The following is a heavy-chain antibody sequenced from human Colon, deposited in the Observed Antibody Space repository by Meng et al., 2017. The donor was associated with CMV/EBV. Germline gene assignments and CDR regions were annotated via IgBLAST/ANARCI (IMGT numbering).Heavy chain of an antibody. V-gene: IGHV3-66*01. D-gene: IGHD6-13*01. Sequence: EVQLLESGGALVQPGGSLRFSCAASAFTVIEHYITWVRQAPGKGLEWVSLIYGDDNTDSAGSVKGRFTISKDNSKSTVFLQMNSLRAEDTGVYYCAGSSYRNTWYVLDFWGQGTLVTVSS. CDR1: AFTVIEHY. CDR3: AGSSYRNTWYVLDF. CDR2: IYGDDNT. J-gene: IGHJ4*02.